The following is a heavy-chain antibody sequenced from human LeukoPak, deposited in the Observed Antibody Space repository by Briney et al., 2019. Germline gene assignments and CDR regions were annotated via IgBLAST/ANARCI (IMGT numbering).Heavy chain of an antibody. CDR2: ISRSSDYI. V-gene: IGHV3-21*01. Sequence: PGGSLRLSCAASGFTFSSYSMNWVRQAPGKGLGWVSSISRSSDYIYYADSVKGRFTISRDNAKNSLYLQMNSLRAEDTAVFYCARDDGYHYGMDVWGQGTTVTVSS. J-gene: IGHJ6*02. CDR3: ARDDGYHYGMDV. CDR1: GFTFSSYS.